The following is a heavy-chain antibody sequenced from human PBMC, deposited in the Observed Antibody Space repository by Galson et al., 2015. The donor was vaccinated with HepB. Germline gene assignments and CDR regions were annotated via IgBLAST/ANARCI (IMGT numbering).Heavy chain of an antibody. CDR2: VRSKANNYAT. V-gene: IGHV3-73*01. Sequence: SLRLSCAASGFTFSGSAMHWVRQASGKGLEWVGRVRSKANNYATAYAASVKGRFTISRDDSKNTAYLQMNSLKTEDTAVYFCTGISDWYFDYWGQGTLVTVSS. CDR1: GFTFSGSA. D-gene: IGHD3-9*01. J-gene: IGHJ4*02. CDR3: TGISDWYFDY.